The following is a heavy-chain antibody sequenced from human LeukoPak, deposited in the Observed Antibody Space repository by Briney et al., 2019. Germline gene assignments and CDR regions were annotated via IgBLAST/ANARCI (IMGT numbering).Heavy chain of an antibody. CDR3: AKESNSSDNWYFDL. CDR1: GGSISTYY. D-gene: IGHD2/OR15-2a*01. Sequence: SETLSLTCTVSGGSISTYYWSWIRQPPGKGLEWIGYMYNSGSTNNNPSLKSRVTISVDKSKNQFSLKLSSVTAADTAVYYCAKESNSSDNWYFDLWGRGTLVTVSS. CDR2: MYNSGST. V-gene: IGHV4-59*01. J-gene: IGHJ2*01.